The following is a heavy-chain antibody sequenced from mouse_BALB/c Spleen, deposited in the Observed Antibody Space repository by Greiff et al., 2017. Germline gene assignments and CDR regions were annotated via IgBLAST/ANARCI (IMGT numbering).Heavy chain of an antibody. V-gene: IGHV7-3*02. D-gene: IGHD1-1*02. CDR2: IRNKANGYTT. Sequence: DVKLVESGGGLVQPGGSLRLSCATSGFTFTDYYMSWVRQPPGKALEWLGFIRNKANGYTTEYSASVKGRFTISRDNSQSILYLQMNTLRAEDSATYYCARDGYGLGMDYWGQGTSVTVSS. CDR1: GFTFTDYY. J-gene: IGHJ4*01. CDR3: ARDGYGLGMDY.